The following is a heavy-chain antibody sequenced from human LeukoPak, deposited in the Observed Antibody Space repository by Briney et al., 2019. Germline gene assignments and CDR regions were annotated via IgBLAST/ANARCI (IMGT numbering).Heavy chain of an antibody. D-gene: IGHD4-17*01. Sequence: GGSLRLSCTASGFTFGDYAMSWVRQAPGKGLEWVGFIRSKAYGGTTEYAASVKGRFTISRDDSESIAYLQMNSLKTEDTAVYYCRVTTVTDNWFDPWGQGTLVTVSS. CDR1: GFTFGDYA. CDR2: IRSKAYGGTT. J-gene: IGHJ5*02. CDR3: RVTTVTDNWFDP. V-gene: IGHV3-49*04.